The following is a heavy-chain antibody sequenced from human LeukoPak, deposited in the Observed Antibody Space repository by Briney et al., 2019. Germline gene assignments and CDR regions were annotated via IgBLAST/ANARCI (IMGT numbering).Heavy chain of an antibody. CDR3: ARTSARDYDFWSGYTNWLDP. D-gene: IGHD3-3*01. J-gene: IGHJ5*02. Sequence: GGSLRLSCAASGFTFSSYSMNWVRQAPGKGLEWVSFISSSSTYIYYADSVKGRFTISRDNARNSLYLQMNSLRAEDTAVYYCARTSARDYDFWSGYTNWLDPWGQGTLVTASS. CDR1: GFTFSSYS. CDR2: ISSSSTYI. V-gene: IGHV3-21*01.